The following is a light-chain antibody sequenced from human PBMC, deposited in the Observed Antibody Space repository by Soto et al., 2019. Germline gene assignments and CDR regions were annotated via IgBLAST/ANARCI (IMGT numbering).Light chain of an antibody. CDR1: QSISSW. Sequence: IQMTQSPSSLSASVGDRFTITCLSSQSISSWLAWYQQKPGKAPKLLIYDASSLESGVPSRFSGSGSGTEFTLTITSLQPADFATYYCQQYNSFPPYTFGLGTKVDIK. CDR2: DAS. J-gene: IGKJ2*01. V-gene: IGKV1-5*01. CDR3: QQYNSFPPYT.